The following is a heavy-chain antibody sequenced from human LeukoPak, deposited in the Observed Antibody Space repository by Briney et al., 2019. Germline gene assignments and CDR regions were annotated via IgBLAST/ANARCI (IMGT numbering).Heavy chain of an antibody. CDR2: ISYDGSNK. CDR1: GFTFSSYA. J-gene: IGHJ6*02. V-gene: IGHV3-30-3*01. CDR3: ARDPYSSSWYLDYYYYGMDV. D-gene: IGHD6-13*01. Sequence: GGSLRLSCAASGFTFSSYAMHWVRQAPGKGLEWVAVISYDGSNKYYADSVKGRFTISRDNSKNTLYLQMNSLRAEDTAVYYCARDPYSSSWYLDYYYYGMDVWGQGTTVTVSS.